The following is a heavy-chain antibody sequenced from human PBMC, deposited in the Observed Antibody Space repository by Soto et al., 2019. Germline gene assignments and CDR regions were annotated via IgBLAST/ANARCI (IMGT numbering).Heavy chain of an antibody. Sequence: QLQLQESGPGLVKPSETLSLTCSVSGDSISISSYYWGWVRQPPGKGLEWIGSIHYSGSTNYNPSLQSRVTISGDASKRQFSLKLGSVTAADTAMYYCASTKDETLYFDYWGQGNLVTVSS. CDR3: ASTKDETLYFDY. CDR2: IHYSGST. D-gene: IGHD2-15*01. V-gene: IGHV4-39*01. J-gene: IGHJ4*02. CDR1: GDSISISSYY.